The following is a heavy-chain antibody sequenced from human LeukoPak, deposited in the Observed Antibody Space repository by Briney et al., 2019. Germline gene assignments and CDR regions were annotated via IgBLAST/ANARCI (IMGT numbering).Heavy chain of an antibody. Sequence: ASVKVSCKASGYTFTGYYMHWVRQAPGQGLEWMGWINPNSGGTNYAQKFQGRVTMTRDTSISTAYMELSRLRSDDTAVYYCARAKKNGADIVVVPAAMLHYYYYMDVWGKGTTVTISS. D-gene: IGHD2-2*01. CDR1: GYTFTGYY. V-gene: IGHV1-2*02. CDR3: ARAKKNGADIVVVPAAMLHYYYYMDV. J-gene: IGHJ6*03. CDR2: INPNSGGT.